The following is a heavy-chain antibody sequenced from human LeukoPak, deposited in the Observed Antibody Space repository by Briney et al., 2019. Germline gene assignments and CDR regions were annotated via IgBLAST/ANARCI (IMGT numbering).Heavy chain of an antibody. Sequence: ASVKVSCKASGYSYTHYGIAWVRQAPGQGLEWMGWISGYNGDRNFAPKVQGRVTMTTDTSANIAYMELRSLRSEDTAVYYCATGDSSGYYSYYFDQWGQGTLVAVSS. V-gene: IGHV1-18*01. CDR1: GYSYTHYG. CDR2: ISGYNGDR. CDR3: ATGDSSGYYSYYFDQ. J-gene: IGHJ4*02. D-gene: IGHD3-22*01.